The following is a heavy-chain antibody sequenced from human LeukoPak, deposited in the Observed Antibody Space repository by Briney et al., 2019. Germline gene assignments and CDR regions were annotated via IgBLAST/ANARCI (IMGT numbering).Heavy chain of an antibody. V-gene: IGHV4-31*03. D-gene: IGHD5-18*01. Sequence: TLSLTCTVSGGSISSGGYYWSWIRQHPGKGLEWIGYIYYSGSTYYNPSLKSRVTISVDTSKNQFSLKLSSVTAADTAVYYCARAVDTAMAYFDYWGQGTLVTVSS. CDR3: ARAVDTAMAYFDY. J-gene: IGHJ4*02. CDR2: IYYSGST. CDR1: GGSISSGGYY.